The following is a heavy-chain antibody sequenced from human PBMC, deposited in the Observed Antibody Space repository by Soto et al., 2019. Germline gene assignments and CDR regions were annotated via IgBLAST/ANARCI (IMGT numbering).Heavy chain of an antibody. CDR2: IYYSGST. J-gene: IGHJ6*02. D-gene: IGHD2-15*01. CDR1: GDSISGYY. V-gene: IGHV4-31*03. CDR3: ARYCSGGSCYYYYGMDV. Sequence: SETLSLTCTVSGDSISGYYWSWIRQHPGKGLEWIGYIYYSGSTYYNPSLKSRVTISVDTSKNQFSLKLSSVTAADTAVYYCARYCSGGSCYYYYGMDVWGQGTTVTVSS.